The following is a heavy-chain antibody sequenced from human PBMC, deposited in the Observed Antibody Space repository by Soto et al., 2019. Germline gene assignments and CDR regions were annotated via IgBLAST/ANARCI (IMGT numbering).Heavy chain of an antibody. D-gene: IGHD3-22*01. V-gene: IGHV4-59*11. CDR2: IYYSGST. Sequence: SETLSLTCTVSGGSINNHYWSWIRQPPGKGLEWIGYIYYSGSTNYNPSLKSRVTISVDTSKNHFSLNLTSLTAADTAIYYCARPTWYSDTWGREIWVTVSS. J-gene: IGHJ5*02. CDR1: GGSINNHY. CDR3: ARPTWYSDT.